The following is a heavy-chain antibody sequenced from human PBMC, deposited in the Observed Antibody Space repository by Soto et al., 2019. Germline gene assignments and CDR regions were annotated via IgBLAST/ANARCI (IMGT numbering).Heavy chain of an antibody. CDR1: GFTFSSYG. CDR3: AVWFGELLYDYFDY. CDR2: IWYDGSNK. J-gene: IGHJ4*02. D-gene: IGHD3-10*01. V-gene: IGHV3-33*01. Sequence: GGSLRLSCAASGFTFSSYGMHWVRQAPGKGLEWVAVIWYDGSNKYYADSVKGRFTISRDNSKNTLYLQMNSLRAEDTAVYYCAVWFGELLYDYFDYWGQGTLVTVSS.